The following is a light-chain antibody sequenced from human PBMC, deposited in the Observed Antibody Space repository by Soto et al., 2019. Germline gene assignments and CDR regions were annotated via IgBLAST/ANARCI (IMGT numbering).Light chain of an antibody. CDR2: DAS. CDR3: QQYDVDSGT. CDR1: QSIGVW. V-gene: IGKV1-5*01. J-gene: IGKJ1*01. Sequence: DIQMTQSPSTLPASVGDRVTITCRASQSIGVWLAWYQQKPGKAPKLLIYDASNLQTGVPSRFSGSGSGTEFPLTLSSLQPDDFATYYCQQYDVDSGTFGQGTKVDI.